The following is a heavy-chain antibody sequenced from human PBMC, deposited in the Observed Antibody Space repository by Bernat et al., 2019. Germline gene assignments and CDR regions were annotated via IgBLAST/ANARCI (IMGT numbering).Heavy chain of an antibody. D-gene: IGHD1-7*01. Sequence: QVQLVQSGAEVKKPGASVKVSCKVSGYTLTDLSMHWVRQAPGKGLEWMGGFDPEDGETIYAQKFQGRVTMTEDTSTDTAYMELSSPRSEDTAVYYCATAVWSNSGTDFNGCAAIDDWGQGTTVTVSS. CDR2: FDPEDGET. V-gene: IGHV1-24*01. J-gene: IGHJ4*02. CDR3: ATAVWSNSGTDFNGCAAIDD. CDR1: GYTLTDLS.